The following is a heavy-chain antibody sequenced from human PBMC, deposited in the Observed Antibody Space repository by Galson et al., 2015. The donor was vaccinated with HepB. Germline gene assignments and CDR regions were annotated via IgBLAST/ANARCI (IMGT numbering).Heavy chain of an antibody. V-gene: IGHV2-5*02. J-gene: IGHJ3*02. CDR3: AHRSGVVGATLGVEDAFDI. CDR2: IYWDDDK. Sequence: PALVKPTQTLTLTCTFSGFSLRTSGVGVGWIRQPPGKALEWLALIYWDDDKRYSPSLKSRLTITKDTSKNQVVLTMTNMDPVDTATYYCAHRSGVVGATLGVEDAFDIWGQGTMVTVSS. CDR1: GFSLRTSGVG. D-gene: IGHD1-26*01.